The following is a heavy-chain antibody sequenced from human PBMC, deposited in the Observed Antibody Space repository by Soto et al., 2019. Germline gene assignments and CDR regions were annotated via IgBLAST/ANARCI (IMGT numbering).Heavy chain of an antibody. CDR1: GFSFSNYA. V-gene: IGHV3-23*01. D-gene: IGHD3-10*01. Sequence: EVPLLEAGGNLIQPGGSLRLSCAASGFSFSNYAMSWVRQAPGQGLEWLSAISGPGSTIYYADSVKGRFTISRDNSKNTLYLQMNSLTGEDTAVYYCAKMLTMVRGVTGLRDFDFWGQGTLVTVSS. J-gene: IGHJ4*02. CDR3: AKMLTMVRGVTGLRDFDF. CDR2: ISGPGSTI.